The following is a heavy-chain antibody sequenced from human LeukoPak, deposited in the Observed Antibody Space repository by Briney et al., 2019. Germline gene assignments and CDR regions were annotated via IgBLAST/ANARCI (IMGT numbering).Heavy chain of an antibody. Sequence: SETPSLTCTVSGGSVSSGSYYWSWIRQPPGKGLEWIGYIYYSGSTNYNPSLKSRVTISVDTSKNQFSLKLSSVTAADTAVYYCARDTVTTTYYYYGMDVWGQGTTVTVSS. V-gene: IGHV4-61*01. CDR1: GGSVSSGSYY. CDR3: ARDTVTTTYYYYGMDV. J-gene: IGHJ6*02. D-gene: IGHD4-17*01. CDR2: IYYSGST.